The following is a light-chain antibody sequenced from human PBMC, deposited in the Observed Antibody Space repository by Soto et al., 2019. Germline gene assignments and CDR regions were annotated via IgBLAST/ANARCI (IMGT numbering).Light chain of an antibody. CDR2: GTS. J-gene: IGKJ5*01. V-gene: IGKV3-15*01. CDR1: QSVSSN. Sequence: EIVMTQSPATLSVSPGERATLSCWASQSVSSNLAWYQHKPGQAPRLLIYGTSTRASGVPARFSGSGSGTEFTLTISSLQSEDFAVYYWQQYYNYITFGQGTRLEIK. CDR3: QQYYNYIT.